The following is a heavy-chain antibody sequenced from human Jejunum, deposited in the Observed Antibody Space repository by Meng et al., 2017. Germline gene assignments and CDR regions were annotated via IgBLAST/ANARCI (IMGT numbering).Heavy chain of an antibody. CDR3: ARDNRISVYPYYYGMDV. V-gene: IGHV4-59*01. CDR2: IYSSGIT. CDR1: GDSITGYY. D-gene: IGHD3-16*01. Sequence: SETLSLTCTVSGDSITGYYWNWIRQPPGKGLEWIGYIYSSGITNYNPSLKSRVTISVDTSKNQFSLLLSSVTAADTAVYYCARDNRISVYPYYYGMDVWGQGTTVNVSS. J-gene: IGHJ6*02.